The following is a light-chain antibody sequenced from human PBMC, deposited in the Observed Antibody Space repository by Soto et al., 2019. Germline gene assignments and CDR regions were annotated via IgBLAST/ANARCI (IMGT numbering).Light chain of an antibody. V-gene: IGLV1-40*01. CDR3: QSYDSSLGVV. CDR1: SSNIGAGYD. Sequence: QAVVTQPPSVSGAPGQRVTISCTGSSSNIGAGYDVHWYQQLPGTAPKLLIYGNSNRPSGVPDRFSGSKSGTSASLAITGLQAEDAADYYCQSYDSSLGVVFGGGTKLTVL. CDR2: GNS. J-gene: IGLJ2*01.